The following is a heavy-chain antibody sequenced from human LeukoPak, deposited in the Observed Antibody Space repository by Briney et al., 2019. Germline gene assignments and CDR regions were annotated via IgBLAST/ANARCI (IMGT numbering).Heavy chain of an antibody. Sequence: GGSLRLSCGASGFTLSSSGMHWVRQGPGKGVEWVSYIWYDGSNKYYADSVKGRFTISRDNSKNTLYLQMDSLRAQDTALYFCARTDALDRGPIIDPLDYCGQGSLVTVSS. CDR2: IWYDGSNK. D-gene: IGHD3-10*01. V-gene: IGHV3-33*01. CDR3: ARTDALDRGPIIDPLDY. J-gene: IGHJ4*02. CDR1: GFTLSSSG.